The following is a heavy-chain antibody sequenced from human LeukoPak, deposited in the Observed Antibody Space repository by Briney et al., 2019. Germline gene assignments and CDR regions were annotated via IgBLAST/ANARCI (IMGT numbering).Heavy chain of an antibody. CDR2: IYPGDSDT. CDR1: GYSFTSYW. CDR3: ARRCSGGSCYSNSAFDI. J-gene: IGHJ3*02. V-gene: IGHV5-51*01. D-gene: IGHD2-15*01. Sequence: GESLKISCKGSGYSFTSYWIGWVRQIPRKGLECMGIIYPGDSDTRYSPSFQGQVTISADKSISTAYLHWSSLKASDTAMYYCARRCSGGSCYSNSAFDIWGQGTLVTVSS.